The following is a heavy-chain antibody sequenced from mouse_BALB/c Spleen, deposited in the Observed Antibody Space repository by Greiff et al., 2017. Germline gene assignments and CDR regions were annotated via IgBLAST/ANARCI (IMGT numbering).Heavy chain of an antibody. Sequence: VQLQQSGAELVRPGTSVKVSCKASGYAFTNYLIEWVKQRPGQGLEWIGVINPGSGGTNYNEKFKGKATLTADKSSSTDYMQLSSLTSDDSAVYFCASYYGNYYAMDYWGQGTSVTVSS. CDR1: GYAFTNYL. V-gene: IGHV1-54*03. CDR2: INPGSGGT. J-gene: IGHJ4*01. D-gene: IGHD2-1*01. CDR3: ASYYGNYYAMDY.